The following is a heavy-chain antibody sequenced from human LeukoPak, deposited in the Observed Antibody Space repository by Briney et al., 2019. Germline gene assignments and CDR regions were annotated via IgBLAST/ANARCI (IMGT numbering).Heavy chain of an antibody. CDR2: IYYSGST. CDR1: GGSISSSSYY. V-gene: IGHV4-39*01. D-gene: IGHD3-16*01. Sequence: SETLSLTCTVPGGSISSSSYYWGWIRQPPGKGLEWIGSIYYSGSTYYNPSLKSRVTISVDTSKNQFSLKLSSVTAADTAVYYCARRGGIRSWFDPWGQGTLVTVSS. J-gene: IGHJ5*02. CDR3: ARRGGIRSWFDP.